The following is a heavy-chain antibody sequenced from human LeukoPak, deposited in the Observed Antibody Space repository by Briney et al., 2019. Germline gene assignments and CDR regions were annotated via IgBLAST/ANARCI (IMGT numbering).Heavy chain of an antibody. V-gene: IGHV3-33*01. D-gene: IGHD5-18*01. Sequence: PGRSLRLSCAASGFTFSSYGMHWVRQAPGRGLEWVAVIWFDESNKYYADSVKGRFTISRDNSKNTLYLQMNSLRAEDTAVYYCARPRGYSYYFDYWGQGTLVTVSS. CDR2: IWFDESNK. CDR3: ARPRGYSYYFDY. J-gene: IGHJ4*02. CDR1: GFTFSSYG.